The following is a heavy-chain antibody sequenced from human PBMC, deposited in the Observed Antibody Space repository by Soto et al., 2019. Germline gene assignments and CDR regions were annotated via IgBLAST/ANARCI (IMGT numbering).Heavy chain of an antibody. V-gene: IGHV4-38-2*01. CDR1: GYSISSGYY. Sequence: SETLSLTCAVSGYSISSGYYWGWIRQPPGKGLEWIGSIYHSGSTYYNPSLKSRVTISVDTSKNQFSLKLSSVTAADTAVYYCARGRGYSSLRGPLSFGYWGQGTRVTVSS. CDR2: IYHSGST. CDR3: ARGRGYSSLRGPLSFGY. J-gene: IGHJ4*02. D-gene: IGHD6-13*01.